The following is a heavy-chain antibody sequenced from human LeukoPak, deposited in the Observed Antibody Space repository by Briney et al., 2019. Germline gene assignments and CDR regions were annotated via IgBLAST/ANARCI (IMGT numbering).Heavy chain of an antibody. V-gene: IGHV3-21*01. Sequence: PGGSLRLSCAASGFTFSTYRMNWVRQAPGKGLEWVSSISTSTSYIYYADSVKGRFTISRDNAKNSLYLQMNSLRAEDTAVYYCARWATYSYGYYYYYGMDVWGQGTTVTVSS. CDR1: GFTFSTYR. J-gene: IGHJ6*02. D-gene: IGHD5-18*01. CDR2: ISTSTSYI. CDR3: ARWATYSYGYYYYYGMDV.